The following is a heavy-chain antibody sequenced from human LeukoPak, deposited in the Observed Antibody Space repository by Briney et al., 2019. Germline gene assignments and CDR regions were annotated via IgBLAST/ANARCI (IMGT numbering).Heavy chain of an antibody. D-gene: IGHD1-26*01. V-gene: IGHV4-39*07. CDR3: ARDKGSYRPRGYFDY. Sequence: SETLSLTCTVSGGSISSSSYYWGWIRQPPGKGLEWIGSIYYSGSTYYNPSLKSRVTISVDTSKNQFSMKLSSVTAADTAVYYGARDKGSYRPRGYFDYWGQGTLVTVSS. CDR1: GGSISSSSYY. J-gene: IGHJ4*02. CDR2: IYYSGST.